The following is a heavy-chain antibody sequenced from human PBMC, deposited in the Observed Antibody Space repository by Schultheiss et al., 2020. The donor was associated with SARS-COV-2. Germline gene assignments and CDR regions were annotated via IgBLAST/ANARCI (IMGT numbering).Heavy chain of an antibody. V-gene: IGHV4-4*08. CDR2: LYYSGST. Sequence: SETLSLTCTVSGGSISNYYWSWIRQPPGKGLEWIGYLYYSGSTYYNPSLKSRVTISVDTSKNQFSLKLSSVTAADTAVYYCAGDVVPADHYYYYGMDVWGQGTTVTVSS. CDR1: GGSISNYY. CDR3: AGDVVPADHYYYYGMDV. J-gene: IGHJ6*02. D-gene: IGHD2-2*01.